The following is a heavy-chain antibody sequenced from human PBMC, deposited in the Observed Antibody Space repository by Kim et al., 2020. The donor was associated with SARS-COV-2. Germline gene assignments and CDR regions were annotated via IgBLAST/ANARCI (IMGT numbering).Heavy chain of an antibody. J-gene: IGHJ4*02. D-gene: IGHD5-18*01. V-gene: IGHV4-59*01. Sequence: SETLSLTCTVSGGSMNNYFWNWIRQPPGKGLEWIGNISHIGSTDYNPSLKSRVTISVDTSKNKFSRKLSAVTAADTAVYYCARERAMVTDYWGQRTLVAVSS. CDR3: ARERAMVTDY. CDR2: ISHIGST. CDR1: GGSMNNYF.